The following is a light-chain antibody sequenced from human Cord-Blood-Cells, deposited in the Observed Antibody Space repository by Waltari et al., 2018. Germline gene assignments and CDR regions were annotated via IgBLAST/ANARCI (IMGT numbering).Light chain of an antibody. CDR1: SSDVGGYTS. V-gene: IGLV2-14*01. J-gene: IGLJ3*02. CDR2: DVR. Sequence: QSALTQPASVSGSPGQSITISCTGTSSDVGGYTSVSWYQQHPGKAPKLMIYDVRKRPSGVSNRFSGSKSGNTASLTISGLQAEDEADYYCSSYTSSSTWVFGGGTKLTVL. CDR3: SSYTSSSTWV.